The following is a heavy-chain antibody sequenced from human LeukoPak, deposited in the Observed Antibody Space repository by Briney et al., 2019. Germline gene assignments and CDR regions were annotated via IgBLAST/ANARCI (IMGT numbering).Heavy chain of an antibody. CDR2: ISSSRSII. CDR1: GFTFSSYS. D-gene: IGHD1-26*01. CDR3: AKGPYSGFS. J-gene: IGHJ5*02. Sequence: GGSLRLSCAASGFTFSSYSMNWVRQAPGKGLEWVSYISSSRSIIYYADSVKGRFTISRDNAKNSLYLQVNSLRAEDTAVYYCAKGPYSGFSWGQGTLVTVSS. V-gene: IGHV3-48*01.